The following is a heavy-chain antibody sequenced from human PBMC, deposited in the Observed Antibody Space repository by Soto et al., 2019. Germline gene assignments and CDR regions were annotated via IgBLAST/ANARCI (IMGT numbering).Heavy chain of an antibody. CDR2: ISSGSSTI. J-gene: IGHJ6*02. Sequence: GGSLRLSCAASGFTFSTYIMNWVRQAPGKGLEWVSYISSGSSTIYYADSVKGRFTISRDNAKNSLYLQMSSLRAEDTAVYYCVRGYDILTGYQQYYYYYGMDVWGQGTTVTVSS. V-gene: IGHV3-48*01. D-gene: IGHD3-9*01. CDR3: VRGYDILTGYQQYYYYYGMDV. CDR1: GFTFSTYI.